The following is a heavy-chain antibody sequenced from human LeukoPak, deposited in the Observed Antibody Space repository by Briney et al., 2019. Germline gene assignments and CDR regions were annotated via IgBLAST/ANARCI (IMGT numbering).Heavy chain of an antibody. J-gene: IGHJ6*02. CDR3: AKDGESDILTGYPLSGMDV. CDR2: ISWNSGSI. V-gene: IGHV3-9*03. Sequence: PGRSLRLSCAASGFTFGDYAMHWVRQAPGKGLEWVSGISWNSGSIGYADSVKGRFTISRDNAKNSLYLQMNSLRAEDMALYYCAKDGESDILTGYPLSGMDVWGQGTTVTVSS. CDR1: GFTFGDYA. D-gene: IGHD3-9*01.